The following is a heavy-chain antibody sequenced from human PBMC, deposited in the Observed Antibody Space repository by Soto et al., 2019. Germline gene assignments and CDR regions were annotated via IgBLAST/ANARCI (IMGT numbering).Heavy chain of an antibody. D-gene: IGHD2-8*02. CDR1: GFTLSSYG. CDR3: AKGDSTG. J-gene: IGHJ4*02. Sequence: GGSLRLSCVASGFTLSSYGMHWVRQAPGKGLAWVEVISYDGSNKYYADSVKGRFTIYRDNSKNTLYLQMNSLRAEDTAVYYCAKGDSTGWGQGTLVTAPQ. V-gene: IGHV3-30*18. CDR2: ISYDGSNK.